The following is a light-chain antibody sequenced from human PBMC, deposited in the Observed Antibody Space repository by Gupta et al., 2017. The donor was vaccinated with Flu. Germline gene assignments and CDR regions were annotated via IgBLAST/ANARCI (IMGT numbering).Light chain of an antibody. CDR3: MQAVQTPLT. V-gene: IGKV2-28*01. CDR2: LGS. CDR1: QSLLQSTGYNY. Sequence: ISCRSSQSLLQSTGYNYLDWYLQKPGQSPQLLIYLGSTRASGVPDRFSGSGSGTDFTQKINRVEAEDVGVYFCMQAVQTPLTFGGGTKLEIQ. J-gene: IGKJ4*01.